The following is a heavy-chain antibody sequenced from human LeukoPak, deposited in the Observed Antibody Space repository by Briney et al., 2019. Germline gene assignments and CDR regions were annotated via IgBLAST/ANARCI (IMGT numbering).Heavy chain of an antibody. V-gene: IGHV3-66*02. CDR2: IYSGGST. CDR1: GFTFSSYA. D-gene: IGHD3-22*01. Sequence: GGSLRLSCAASGFTFSSYAMSWVRQAPGKGLEWVSVIYSGGSTYYADSVKGRFTISRDNSKNTLYLQMNSLRAEDTAVYYCARMGDYYDSSGRTGDYWGQGTLVTVSS. J-gene: IGHJ4*02. CDR3: ARMGDYYDSSGRTGDY.